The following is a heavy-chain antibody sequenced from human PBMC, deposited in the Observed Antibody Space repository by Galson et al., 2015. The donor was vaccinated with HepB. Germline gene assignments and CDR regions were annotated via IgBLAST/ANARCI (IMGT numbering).Heavy chain of an antibody. CDR3: ARDEGIRGFVVVPGRY. CDR1: GFTFSSYG. D-gene: IGHD2-15*01. J-gene: IGHJ4*02. CDR2: IWYDGFNQ. Sequence: SLRLSCAASGFTFSSYGIHWVRQAPGKGLEWVAVIWYDGFNQYFADSVKGRFTISRDNSKNTLYLQMNSLRDEDTALYYCARDEGIRGFVVVPGRYWVQGTLVTVSS. V-gene: IGHV3-33*01.